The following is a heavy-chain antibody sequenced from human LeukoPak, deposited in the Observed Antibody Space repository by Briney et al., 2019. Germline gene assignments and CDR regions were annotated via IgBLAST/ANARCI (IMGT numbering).Heavy chain of an antibody. CDR3: ARYHYYGSGSYFRSTYYYYMDV. J-gene: IGHJ6*03. V-gene: IGHV4-34*01. CDR2: INHSGST. CDR1: GGSISSNY. D-gene: IGHD3-10*01. Sequence: SETLSLTCTVSGGSISSNYWSWIRQPPGKGLEWIGEINHSGSTNYNPSLKSRVTISVDTSKNQFSLKLSSVTAADTAVYYCARYHYYGSGSYFRSTYYYYMDVWGKGTTVTISS.